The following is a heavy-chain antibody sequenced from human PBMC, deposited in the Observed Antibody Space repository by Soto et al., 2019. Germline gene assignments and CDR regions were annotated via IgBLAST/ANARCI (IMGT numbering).Heavy chain of an antibody. J-gene: IGHJ4*02. CDR1: GFTFSSYS. V-gene: IGHV3-21*01. Sequence: GGSLRLSCVASGFTFSSYSMNWVRQAPGKGLEWVSSISSSSSYIYYADSVKGRFTISRDNAKNSLYLQMNSLRAEDTAVYYCARGPILEWLLYVDYWGQGTLVTVSS. D-gene: IGHD3-3*01. CDR3: ARGPILEWLLYVDY. CDR2: ISSSSSYI.